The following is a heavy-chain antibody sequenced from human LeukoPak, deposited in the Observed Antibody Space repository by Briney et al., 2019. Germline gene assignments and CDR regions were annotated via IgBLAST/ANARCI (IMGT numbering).Heavy chain of an antibody. CDR1: GYTFTNYG. D-gene: IGHD1-26*01. Sequence: ASVKVSCTASGYTFTNYGLSWVRQAPGQGLEWMGWISGYNGNTKYVQKLQGRVTMTRDTSTTTAYMELRSLRSDDTAVYYCACQIEVGATHRGFYYYMDVWGKGTTVTVSS. CDR2: ISGYNGNT. CDR3: ACQIEVGATHRGFYYYMDV. V-gene: IGHV1-18*01. J-gene: IGHJ6*03.